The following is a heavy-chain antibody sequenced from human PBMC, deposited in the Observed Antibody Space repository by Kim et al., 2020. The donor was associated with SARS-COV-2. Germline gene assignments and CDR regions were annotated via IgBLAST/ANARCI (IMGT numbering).Heavy chain of an antibody. J-gene: IGHJ6*01. Sequence: GGSLRLSCAASGFTFSSYGMHWVRQAPGKGLEWVAVISYDGSNKYYADSVKGRFTISRDNSKNTLYLQMNSLRAEDTAVYYCAKALIYSSSGYYYYYYG. V-gene: IGHV3-30*18. CDR3: AKALIYSSSGYYYYYYG. D-gene: IGHD3-22*01. CDR1: GFTFSSYG. CDR2: ISYDGSNK.